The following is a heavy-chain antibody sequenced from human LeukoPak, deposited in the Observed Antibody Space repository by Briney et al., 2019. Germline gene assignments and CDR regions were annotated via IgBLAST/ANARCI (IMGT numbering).Heavy chain of an antibody. CDR2: ISYDGSKV. Sequence: PGGSLRLSCAASGFTFNAYALHWVRQAPGKGLEWVAVISYDGSKVYYADSVKGRFTISRDNSKNMLYLQMDTLRAEDTAVYYCATLGDTGYCNRGECYRWLDPWGQGTLVTVSS. CDR3: ATLGDTGYCNRGECYRWLDP. D-gene: IGHD2-8*01. CDR1: GFTFNAYA. V-gene: IGHV3-30*04. J-gene: IGHJ5*02.